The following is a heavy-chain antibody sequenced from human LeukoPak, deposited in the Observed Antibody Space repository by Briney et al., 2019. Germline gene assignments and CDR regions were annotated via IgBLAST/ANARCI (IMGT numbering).Heavy chain of an antibody. V-gene: IGHV4-39*02. CDR1: GGSISGSSYY. Sequence: SETLSLTCTVSGGSISGSSYYWGWIRQPPGKGLEWIGSIYYSGSTYYNPSLKSRVTISVDTSKNQFSLKLNSVTATDTAVYYCARGRGFDPWGQGTLVTVSS. CDR2: IYYSGST. J-gene: IGHJ5*02. CDR3: ARGRGFDP.